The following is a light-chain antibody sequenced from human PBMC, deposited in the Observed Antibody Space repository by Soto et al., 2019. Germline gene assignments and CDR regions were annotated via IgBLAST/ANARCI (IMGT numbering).Light chain of an antibody. J-gene: IGKJ4*01. CDR2: GAS. CDR3: QQYGSSPLT. V-gene: IGKV3-20*01. Sequence: EIVLTQSPGTLSLSPGERATLSCRASQSVSSNYLAWYRQKPGQAPRLLIFGASRRATGIPDGFSGSGSETDFTLTISRLEPEDFAVYYCQQYGSSPLTFGGGTKVEIK. CDR1: QSVSSNY.